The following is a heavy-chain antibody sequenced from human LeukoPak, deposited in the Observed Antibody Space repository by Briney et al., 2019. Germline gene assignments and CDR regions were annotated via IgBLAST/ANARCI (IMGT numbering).Heavy chain of an antibody. CDR3: TTLRVGNNFDY. CDR1: GFRLSVYE. V-gene: IGHV3-48*03. Sequence: GGALRLSCAASGFRLSVYEMHWVRQAPGKGLEWISDISSNCTTTYYADSVRGRFTISRDNDKNSLYLQMNSERAEDTGVYYCTTLRVGNNFDYWGQGTLVTVSS. D-gene: IGHD1-26*01. J-gene: IGHJ4*02. CDR2: ISSNCTTT.